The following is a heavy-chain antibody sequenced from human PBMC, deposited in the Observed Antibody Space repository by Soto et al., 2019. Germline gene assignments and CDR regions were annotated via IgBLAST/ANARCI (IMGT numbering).Heavy chain of an antibody. V-gene: IGHV4-61*08. Sequence: SETLSLTCTVSGGSISSGGYYWSWIRQHPGKGLEWIGYIYYTGSTKYNPSLKSRVTISLDTSKNQFSLRLTSVTPADTAVYYCARGGSYGDFFDYWGQGAQVT. J-gene: IGHJ4*02. CDR1: GGSISSGGYY. CDR2: IYYTGST. D-gene: IGHD4-17*01. CDR3: ARGGSYGDFFDY.